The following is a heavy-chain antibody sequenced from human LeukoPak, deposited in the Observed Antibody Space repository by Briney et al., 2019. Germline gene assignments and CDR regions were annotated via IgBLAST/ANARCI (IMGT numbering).Heavy chain of an antibody. J-gene: IGHJ6*02. Sequence: GGSLRLSCATSGFMFSSYGIHWVRHAPGKGLEWVAVIWYDGSNKYYADSVKGRFTISRDNSKNTLYLQMNSLRAEDTAVYYCAKNLYCGGGSCYPSALGMDVWGQGTTVTVSS. CDR3: AKNLYCGGGSCYPSALGMDV. CDR1: GFMFSSYG. D-gene: IGHD2-15*01. V-gene: IGHV3-33*06. CDR2: IWYDGSNK.